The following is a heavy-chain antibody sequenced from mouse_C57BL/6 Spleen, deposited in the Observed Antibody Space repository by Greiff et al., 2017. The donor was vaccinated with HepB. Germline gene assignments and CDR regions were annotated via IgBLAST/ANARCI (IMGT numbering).Heavy chain of an antibody. CDR1: GFTFSNYW. V-gene: IGHV6-3*01. Sequence: EVQLQQSGGGLVQPGGSMKLSCVASGFTFSNYWMNWVRQSPEKGLEWVAQIRLKSDNYATHYAESVKGRFTISRDDSKSSVYLQMNNLRAEDTGIYYCTFYDYDWFAYWGQGTLVTVSA. CDR3: TFYDYDWFAY. J-gene: IGHJ3*01. D-gene: IGHD2-4*01. CDR2: IRLKSDNYAT.